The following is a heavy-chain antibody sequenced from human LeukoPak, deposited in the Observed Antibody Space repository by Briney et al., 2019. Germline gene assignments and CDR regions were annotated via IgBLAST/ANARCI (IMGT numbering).Heavy chain of an antibody. CDR3: ASPYSSRWYELCY. CDR2: ITSSSSYI. CDR1: GFTFSTYN. D-gene: IGHD6-13*01. Sequence: GGSLRLSCAASGFTFSTYNMNWVRHAPGKGLEWISSITSSSSYIYYADSVKGRFTISRDNAKNSLYLQMNSLRAEDTAVYYCASPYSSRWYELCYWGQGTLVTVSS. V-gene: IGHV3-21*01. J-gene: IGHJ4*02.